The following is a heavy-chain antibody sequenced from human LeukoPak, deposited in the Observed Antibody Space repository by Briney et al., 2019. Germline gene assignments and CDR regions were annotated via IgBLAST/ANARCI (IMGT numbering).Heavy chain of an antibody. V-gene: IGHV4-59*01. Sequence: SETLSLTCTVSGGSISSYYWSWIRQPPGKGLEGMGYIYYSGSTNYNPSLKSRVTISVDTSKNQFSLKLSSVTAADTAVYYCARKGRDDYGLYNWFDPWGQGTLVTVSS. CDR1: GGSISSYY. D-gene: IGHD5-24*01. CDR2: IYYSGST. CDR3: ARKGRDDYGLYNWFDP. J-gene: IGHJ5*02.